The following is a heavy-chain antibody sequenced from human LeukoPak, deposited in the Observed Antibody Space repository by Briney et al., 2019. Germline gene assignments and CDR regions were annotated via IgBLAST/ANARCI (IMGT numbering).Heavy chain of an antibody. Sequence: PSGTLSLTCAVSGGSVSSGSYYWSWIRQPPGKGLEWIGYIYYSGSTNYNPSLKSRVTISVDTSKNQFSLKLSSVTAADTAVYYCAREAAPGCYDSSGYYPSDYWGQGTLVTVSS. J-gene: IGHJ4*02. D-gene: IGHD3-22*01. V-gene: IGHV4-61*01. CDR1: GGSVSSGSYY. CDR3: AREAAPGCYDSSGYYPSDY. CDR2: IYYSGST.